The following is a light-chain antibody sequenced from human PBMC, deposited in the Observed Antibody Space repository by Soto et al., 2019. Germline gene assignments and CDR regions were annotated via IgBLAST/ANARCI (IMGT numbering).Light chain of an antibody. CDR1: SSDVGGYNY. V-gene: IGLV2-14*01. Sequence: QSALTQPASMSGSPGQSITISCTGTSSDVGGYNYVSWYQQHPGKVPKLIIYEVRNRPSGVSPRFSGSKSGNMASLTISGLLAEDEADYYCMSRTSTVTFVFGTGTKVTVL. CDR3: MSRTSTVTFV. J-gene: IGLJ1*01. CDR2: EVR.